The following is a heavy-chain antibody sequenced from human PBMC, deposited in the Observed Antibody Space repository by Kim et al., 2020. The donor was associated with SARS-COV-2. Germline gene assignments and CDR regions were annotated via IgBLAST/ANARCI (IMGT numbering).Heavy chain of an antibody. CDR2: ISAYNGNT. V-gene: IGHV1-18*01. Sequence: ASVKVSCKASGYTFTSYGISWVRQVPEQGLEWMGWISAYNGNTNYAQKLQGRVTMTTDTSTSTAYMELRSLRSDDTAVYYCAREAGNDYVWGSYLVYWGQGTLVTVSS. CDR1: GYTFTSYG. CDR3: AREAGNDYVWGSYLVY. J-gene: IGHJ4*02. D-gene: IGHD3-16*02.